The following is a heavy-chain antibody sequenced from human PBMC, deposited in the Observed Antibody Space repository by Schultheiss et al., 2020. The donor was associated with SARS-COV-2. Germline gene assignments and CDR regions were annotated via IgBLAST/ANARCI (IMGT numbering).Heavy chain of an antibody. V-gene: IGHV4-38-2*02. D-gene: IGHD6-19*01. Sequence: SETLSLTCTVSGYSISSGFHWGWIRQSPGKGLEWIGSIYHTGSGDHYHPSLKSRVTISMNTSKNQFSLKLSSVTAADTAVYYCARGRFRGWYYYGMDVWGQGATVTVSS. CDR2: IYHTGSGD. CDR1: GYSISSGFH. CDR3: ARGRFRGWYYYGMDV. J-gene: IGHJ6*02.